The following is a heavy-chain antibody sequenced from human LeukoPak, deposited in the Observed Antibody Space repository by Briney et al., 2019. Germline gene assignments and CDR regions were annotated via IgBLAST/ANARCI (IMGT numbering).Heavy chain of an antibody. CDR3: AREAYYHDSSGYYYPDY. J-gene: IGHJ4*02. CDR1: GFTFSTNY. V-gene: IGHV3-66*02. Sequence: PGGSLRLSCAASGFTFSTNYMSWVRQAPGMGLEWVSIIYSGDSTSYTDSVKGRFTISRDSSKNTLYLQMNSLRAEDTAVYFCAREAYYHDSSGYYYPDYWGQGTLVTVSS. D-gene: IGHD3-22*01. CDR2: IYSGDST.